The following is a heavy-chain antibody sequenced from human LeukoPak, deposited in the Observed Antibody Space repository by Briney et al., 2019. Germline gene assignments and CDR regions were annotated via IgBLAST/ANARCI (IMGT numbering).Heavy chain of an antibody. CDR1: GVSISSSSYY. CDR3: ARQSLSGAFDI. V-gene: IGHV4-39*01. J-gene: IGHJ3*02. CDR2: IYYSGST. Sequence: SETLSLTCTVSGVSISSSSYYWGWIRQPPGKGLEWIGSIYYSGSTYYNPSLKSRVTISVDTSKNQFSLKLSSVTAADTAVYCCARQSLSGAFDIWGQGTMVTVSS.